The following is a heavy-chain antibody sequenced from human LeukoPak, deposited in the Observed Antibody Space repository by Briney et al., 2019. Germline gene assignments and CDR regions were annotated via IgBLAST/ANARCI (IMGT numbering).Heavy chain of an antibody. V-gene: IGHV1-2*02. CDR2: INPNSGGT. CDR1: GYTFTGYY. D-gene: IGHD3-10*01. CDR3: ARVRARARENRYYFDY. J-gene: IGHJ4*02. Sequence: ASVKVSCKASGYTFTGYYMHWVRQAPGQGLEWMGWINPNSGGTNYAQKFQGRGTMTRDTSISTAYMELSRLRSDDTAVYYCARVRARARENRYYFDYWGQGTLVTVSS.